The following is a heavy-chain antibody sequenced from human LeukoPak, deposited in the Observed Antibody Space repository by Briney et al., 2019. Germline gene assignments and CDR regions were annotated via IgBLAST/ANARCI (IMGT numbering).Heavy chain of an antibody. CDR3: AKANYYDSSGYSVPSYFDY. J-gene: IGHJ4*02. CDR1: GFTFSSYA. V-gene: IGHV3-23*01. D-gene: IGHD3-22*01. CDR2: IRGSGSNT. Sequence: QPGGSLRLSCAASGFTFSSYAMTWVRQAPGKGLEWVSTIRGSGSNTYYADSVKGRYTISRDNSKNTLYLQMNSLRAEDTAVYFCAKANYYDSSGYSVPSYFDYWGQGTLVTVSS.